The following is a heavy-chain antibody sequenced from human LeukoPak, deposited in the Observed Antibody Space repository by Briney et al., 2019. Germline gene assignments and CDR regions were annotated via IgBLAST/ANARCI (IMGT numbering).Heavy chain of an antibody. V-gene: IGHV1-18*01. Sequence: ASVKVSCKASGYTFTSYGISWVRQAPGQGLEWMGWISAYNGNTNYAQKLQGRVTMTTDTSTGTAYMELRSLRSDDTAVYYCARLIAVAGISWFDPWGQGTLVTVSS. CDR2: ISAYNGNT. D-gene: IGHD6-19*01. J-gene: IGHJ5*02. CDR1: GYTFTSYG. CDR3: ARLIAVAGISWFDP.